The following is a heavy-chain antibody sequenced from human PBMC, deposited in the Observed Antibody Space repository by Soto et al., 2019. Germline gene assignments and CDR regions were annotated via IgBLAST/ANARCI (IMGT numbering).Heavy chain of an antibody. CDR1: GYTFSSYA. Sequence: GRTPKISSAAYGYTFSSYAMSWVRQAPGKGLEWVSAISGSGGSTYYADSVKGRFTISRDNSKNTLYLQMNSLRAEDTAVYYCAIFGSSWSGRDLFSLWGQRTLVTGS. V-gene: IGHV3-23*01. D-gene: IGHD6-13*01. CDR2: ISGSGGST. CDR3: AIFGSSWSGRDLFSL. J-gene: IGHJ5*02.